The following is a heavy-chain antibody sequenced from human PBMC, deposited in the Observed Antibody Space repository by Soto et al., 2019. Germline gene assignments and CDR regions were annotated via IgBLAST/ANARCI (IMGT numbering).Heavy chain of an antibody. Sequence: GGSLGLACAASGFTFSIYAMSGVRQAPGKGLEWVSAISGSGGSTYYADSVKGRFTISRDNSKNTLYLQMNSLRAEDTAVYYCAREMRDTYYDFWSGYYRLYGMDVWGQGTTVTVSS. V-gene: IGHV3-23*01. CDR1: GFTFSIYA. CDR3: AREMRDTYYDFWSGYYRLYGMDV. J-gene: IGHJ6*02. D-gene: IGHD3-3*01. CDR2: ISGSGGST.